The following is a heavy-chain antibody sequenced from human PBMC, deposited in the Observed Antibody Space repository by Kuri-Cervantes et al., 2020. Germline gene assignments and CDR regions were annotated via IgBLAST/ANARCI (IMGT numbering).Heavy chain of an antibody. CDR1: GGSVNSGSYY. J-gene: IGHJ3*02. CDR2: INHSGST. CDR3: ARDGCSSTSCYYFSAFDI. D-gene: IGHD2-2*01. Sequence: SETLSLTCSLSGGSVNSGSYYWSWIRQPPGKGLEWIGEINHSGSTNYNPSLKSRVTISEDTSKNQFSLKLSSVTAADTAVYYCARDGCSSTSCYYFSAFDIWGQGTMVTVSS. V-gene: IGHV4-39*07.